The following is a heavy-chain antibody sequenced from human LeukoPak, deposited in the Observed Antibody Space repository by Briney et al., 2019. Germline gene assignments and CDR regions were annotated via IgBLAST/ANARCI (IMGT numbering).Heavy chain of an antibody. CDR2: IYYSGST. CDR3: ARLGITIFGVDPDAFDI. D-gene: IGHD3-3*01. Sequence: SETLSLTCTVSGGSISSYYWSWIRQPPGKGLEWIGYIYYSGSTNYNPSLKSRVTISVDTSKNQFSLKLSSVTAADTAVYYCARLGITIFGVDPDAFDIWGQWTMVTVSS. V-gene: IGHV4-59*01. CDR1: GGSISSYY. J-gene: IGHJ3*02.